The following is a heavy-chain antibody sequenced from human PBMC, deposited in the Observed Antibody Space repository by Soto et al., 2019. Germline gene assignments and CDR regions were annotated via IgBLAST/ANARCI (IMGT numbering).Heavy chain of an antibody. CDR2: IYYSGST. CDR1: GGSISSGDYY. V-gene: IGHV4-30-4*01. D-gene: IGHD3-10*01. J-gene: IGHJ4*02. CDR3: ARVIYGSGSYYFDY. Sequence: SETLSLTCTVSGGSISSGDYYWSWIRQPPGKGLEWIGYIYYSGSTYYNPSLKSRVTISVETSKNQFSLKLSSVTAADTAVYYCARVIYGSGSYYFDYWGQGTMVTVSS.